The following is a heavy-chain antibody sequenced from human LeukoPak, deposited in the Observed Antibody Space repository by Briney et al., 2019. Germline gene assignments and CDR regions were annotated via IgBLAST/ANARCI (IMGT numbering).Heavy chain of an antibody. CDR1: GGSISSYY. CDR2: IYYTGTT. D-gene: IGHD5-18*01. Sequence: SETLSLTCIVSGGSISSYYWSWIRQPPGKGLEWIGYIYYTGTTTYNPSLKSRVTISLDTSKNQFSLKLTSMTAADTAVYYCARAYSYGLIHDAFDIWGQGTMVTVSS. J-gene: IGHJ3*02. CDR3: ARAYSYGLIHDAFDI. V-gene: IGHV4-59*01.